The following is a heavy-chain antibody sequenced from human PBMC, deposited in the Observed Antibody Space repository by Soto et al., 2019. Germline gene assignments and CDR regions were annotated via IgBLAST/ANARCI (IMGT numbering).Heavy chain of an antibody. CDR2: SYYSGST. CDR3: ARAVVVVTTSDWFAP. V-gene: IGHV4-59*08. J-gene: IGHJ5*02. Sequence: SETLSLTCTVSGCSISSYYSSWIRQPPGKGRESIGYSYYSGSTNHNPSLKSRVTISVDTSKNQFSLKLSSVTAAATAVYYCARAVVVVTTSDWFAPWGQGTLVPVSS. D-gene: IGHD2-15*01. CDR1: GCSISSYY.